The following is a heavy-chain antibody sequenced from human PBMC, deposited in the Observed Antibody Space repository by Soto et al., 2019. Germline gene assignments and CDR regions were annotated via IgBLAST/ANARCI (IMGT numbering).Heavy chain of an antibody. V-gene: IGHV3-73*02. CDR3: SSRRDLTAVEPLDY. Sequence: EVQLVESGGGLVQPGGSLKLSCAASGFTFSDSAMHWVRQASGKGLEWVGRIRNKTNNYATAYIASVKGRFTISRDDSKNPVYLQNNRLKIHDPAVYFFSSRRDLTAVEPLDYWGLGTLVTVSS. D-gene: IGHD5-18*01. CDR2: IRNKTNNYAT. J-gene: IGHJ4*02. CDR1: GFTFSDSA.